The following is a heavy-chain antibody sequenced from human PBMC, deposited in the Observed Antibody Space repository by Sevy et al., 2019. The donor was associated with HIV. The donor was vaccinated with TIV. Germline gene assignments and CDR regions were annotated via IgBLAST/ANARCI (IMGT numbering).Heavy chain of an antibody. CDR3: GKSIDV. CDR1: GFIFSSDC. J-gene: IGHJ6*02. CDR2: IKQDESEI. Sequence: GGSLRVSCEASGFIFSSDCMSWVRQAPGKGLEWVANIKQDESEIYYGDSVKGRFTISRDNARSTLYLQMNSLRAEDTAVYYCGKSIDVGGQGTTVTVSS. V-gene: IGHV3-7*01.